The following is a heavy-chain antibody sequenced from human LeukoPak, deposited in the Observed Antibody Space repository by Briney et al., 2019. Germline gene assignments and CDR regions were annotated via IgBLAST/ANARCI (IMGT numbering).Heavy chain of an antibody. V-gene: IGHV3-48*01. CDR2: ISSSSSTI. D-gene: IGHD1-26*01. CDR1: GFTFSSYR. CDR3: AREPDTTLDFAAFDI. Sequence: PGGSLRLSCAASGFTFSSYRMNWVRQAPGKGLEWVSHISSSSSTIYYADSVKGRFTISRDNAKNSLYLQMNSLRAEDTAVYYCAREPDTTLDFAAFDIWGQGTMVTVSS. J-gene: IGHJ3*02.